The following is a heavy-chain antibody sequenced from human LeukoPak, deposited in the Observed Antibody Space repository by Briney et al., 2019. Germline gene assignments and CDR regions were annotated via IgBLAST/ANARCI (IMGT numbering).Heavy chain of an antibody. Sequence: SETLSLTCTVSGGSISSYYWSWIRQPAGKGLEWIGRIYTSGSTNYNPSLKSRVTMSVDTSKNQFSLKLSSVTAADTAVYYCARQSVAVPAAGGDWFDPWAREPWSPSPQ. CDR2: IYTSGST. CDR1: GGSISSYY. CDR3: ARQSVAVPAAGGDWFDP. D-gene: IGHD2-2*01. V-gene: IGHV4-4*07. J-gene: IGHJ5*02.